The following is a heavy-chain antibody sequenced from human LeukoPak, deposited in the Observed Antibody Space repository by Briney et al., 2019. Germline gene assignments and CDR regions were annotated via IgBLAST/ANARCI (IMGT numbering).Heavy chain of an antibody. CDR3: ARDSYGSGSYYLRLVTPDY. Sequence: GRSLRLSCAVSGFTFSIYPMHWVRQAPGKGLEWVSIISYDGTNKYYADSVKGRFTISRDSSKDTLYLQMNSLRTEDTAVYYCARDSYGSGSYYLRLVTPDYWGQGTLVTVSS. D-gene: IGHD3-10*01. CDR1: GFTFSIYP. V-gene: IGHV3-30*04. J-gene: IGHJ4*02. CDR2: ISYDGTNK.